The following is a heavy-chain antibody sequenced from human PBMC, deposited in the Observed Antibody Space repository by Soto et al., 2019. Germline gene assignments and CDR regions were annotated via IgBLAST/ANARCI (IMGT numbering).Heavy chain of an antibody. Sequence: ASVKVSCKASGYTFTGYYMHWVRQAPGQGLEWMGWINPNSGGTNYAQKFQGWVTMTRDTSISTAYMELSRLRSDDTAVYYCARDCSSTSCYWAMDVWGKGTKVTVSS. J-gene: IGHJ6*04. CDR1: GYTFTGYY. D-gene: IGHD2-2*01. V-gene: IGHV1-2*04. CDR2: INPNSGGT. CDR3: ARDCSSTSCYWAMDV.